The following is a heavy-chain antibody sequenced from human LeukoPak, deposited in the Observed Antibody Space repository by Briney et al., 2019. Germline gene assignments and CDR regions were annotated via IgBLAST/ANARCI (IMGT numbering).Heavy chain of an antibody. CDR3: ARDQGDY. Sequence: GGSLRLSCAASGFTFSSYAMRWVRQAPGKGLEYVSAISSNGGSTYYANSVKGRFTISRDNSKNTLYLQMGSMRAEDMAVYYCARDQGDYWGQGTLVTVSS. CDR1: GFTFSSYA. J-gene: IGHJ4*02. CDR2: ISSNGGST. V-gene: IGHV3-64*01.